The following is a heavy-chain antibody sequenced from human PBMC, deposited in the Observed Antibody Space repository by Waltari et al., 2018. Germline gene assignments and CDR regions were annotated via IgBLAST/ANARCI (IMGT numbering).Heavy chain of an antibody. CDR3: ARSVGDFWSGYWYTAAVAETDY. Sequence: EVQLVASVGGLVQPGGSLSLSCAAAGFSFSSDSMNWVRQDPGTGLEWVSYISSSSSTIYYAASVKGRFTISRDNAKNSLYLQMNSLRAEDTAVYYCARSVGDFWSGYWYTAAVAETDYWGQGTLVTVSS. CDR2: ISSSSSTI. D-gene: IGHD3-3*01. J-gene: IGHJ4*02. V-gene: IGHV3-48*04. CDR1: GFSFSSDS.